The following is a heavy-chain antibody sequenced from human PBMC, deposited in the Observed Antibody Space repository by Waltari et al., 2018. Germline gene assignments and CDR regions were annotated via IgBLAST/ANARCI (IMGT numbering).Heavy chain of an antibody. Sequence: EVQLVESGGGLVQPGGSLRLSCTASGFIFSNYGMSWVRQAPGKGLEWVANIRQDGVEKHYVDSVKGRFTISRDNAKNSLHLQMNSLRAEDTAVYYCSRAEDYWGQGTLVTVSS. V-gene: IGHV3-7*04. CDR2: IRQDGVEK. CDR1: GFIFSNYG. CDR3: SRAEDY. J-gene: IGHJ4*02.